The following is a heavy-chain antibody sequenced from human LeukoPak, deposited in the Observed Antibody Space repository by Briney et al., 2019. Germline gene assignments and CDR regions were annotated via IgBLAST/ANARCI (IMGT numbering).Heavy chain of an antibody. CDR3: AKGEGYSYGPFDY. Sequence: GGSLRLSCAASGFTFDDYAMYWVRQAPGKGLELVSGISWNSGSIGYADSVKGRFTISRDNAKNSLYLQMNSLRAEDTALYYCAKGEGYSYGPFDYWGQGIRVTVS. CDR2: ISWNSGSI. V-gene: IGHV3-9*01. CDR1: GFTFDDYA. J-gene: IGHJ4*02. D-gene: IGHD5-18*01.